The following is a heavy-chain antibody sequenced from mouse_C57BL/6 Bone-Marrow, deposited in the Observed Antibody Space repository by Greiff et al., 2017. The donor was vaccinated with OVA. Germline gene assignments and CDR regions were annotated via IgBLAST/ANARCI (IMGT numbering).Heavy chain of an antibody. J-gene: IGHJ1*03. V-gene: IGHV5-17*01. D-gene: IGHD1-1*01. CDR1: GFTFSDYG. CDR3: ASADYYGSSSPV. CDR2: ISSGSSTI. Sequence: EVKLMESGGGLVKPGGSLKLSCAASGFTFSDYGMHWVRQAPEKGLEWVAYISSGSSTIYYADTVKGRFTISRDNAKNTLFLQMTSLRSEDTAMYYCASADYYGSSSPVWGTGTTVTVSS.